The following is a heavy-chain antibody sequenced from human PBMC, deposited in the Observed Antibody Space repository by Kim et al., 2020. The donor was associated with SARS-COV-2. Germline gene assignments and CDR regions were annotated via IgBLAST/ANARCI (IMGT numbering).Heavy chain of an antibody. CDR3: ARAGYFDWLSTFDY. Sequence: VDSVKSRLTNARDNAKDSLYLQMNSRRAEETAVYYCARAGYFDWLSTFDYWGQGTLVTVSS. D-gene: IGHD3-9*01. J-gene: IGHJ4*02. V-gene: IGHV3-7*01.